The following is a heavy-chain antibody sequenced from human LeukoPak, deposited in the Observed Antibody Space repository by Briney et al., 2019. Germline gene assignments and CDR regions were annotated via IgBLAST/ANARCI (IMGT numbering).Heavy chain of an antibody. Sequence: PGGSLRLSCAASGFTFSSYSMNWVRQAPGKGLEWVSYISSSSSTIYYADSVKGRFTMSRDNAKNTLHLQMNSLSAEDTAVYYCAKSQWFGELPYIDYWGQGTLVTVSS. D-gene: IGHD3-10*01. CDR2: ISSSSSTI. CDR1: GFTFSSYS. CDR3: AKSQWFGELPYIDY. V-gene: IGHV3-48*01. J-gene: IGHJ4*02.